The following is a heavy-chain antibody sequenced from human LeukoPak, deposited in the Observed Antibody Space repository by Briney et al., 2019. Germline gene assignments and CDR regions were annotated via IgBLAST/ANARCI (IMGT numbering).Heavy chain of an antibody. D-gene: IGHD5-12*01. V-gene: IGHV4-59*01. CDR2: IYYSGST. Sequence: SETLSLTCAVYGGSFSGYYWSWIRQPPGKGLEWIGYIYYSGSTNYNPSLKSRVTISVDTSKNQFSLKLSSVTAADTAVYYCARLSNIVAPFDYWGQGTLVTVSS. J-gene: IGHJ4*02. CDR3: ARLSNIVAPFDY. CDR1: GGSFSGYY.